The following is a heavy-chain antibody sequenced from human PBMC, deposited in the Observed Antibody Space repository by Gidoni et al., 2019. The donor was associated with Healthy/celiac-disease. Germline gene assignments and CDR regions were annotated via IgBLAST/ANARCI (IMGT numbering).Heavy chain of an antibody. V-gene: IGHV4-59*01. CDR2: IYYSGST. J-gene: IGHJ3*02. D-gene: IGHD6-13*01. CDR3: ARGLIAAAGSDNPDAFDI. Sequence: QVQLQESGPGLVKPSETLSLTCTVSGGSISRYYWSWIRQPPGKGLEWIGYIYYSGSTNYNPSIKSRVTISVDTSKNQFSLKLSAVTAADTAVYYCARGLIAAAGSDNPDAFDIWGQGTMVTVSS. CDR1: GGSISRYY.